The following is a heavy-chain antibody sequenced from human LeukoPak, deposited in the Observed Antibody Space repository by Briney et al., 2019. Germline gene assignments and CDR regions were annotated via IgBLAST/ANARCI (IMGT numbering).Heavy chain of an antibody. CDR2: IHPSGST. CDR3: ARGLDTAKVGY. V-gene: IGHV4-4*08. Sequence: SETLSLTFTVSGASISEYYWTWIRQPPGKGLEWLGHIHPSGSTYSNPSLRSRVTVSVDTPKNQFSLTLSSVTAADTAMYFCARGLDTAKVGYWGQGTLVTVSS. J-gene: IGHJ4*02. CDR1: GASISEYY. D-gene: IGHD5-18*01.